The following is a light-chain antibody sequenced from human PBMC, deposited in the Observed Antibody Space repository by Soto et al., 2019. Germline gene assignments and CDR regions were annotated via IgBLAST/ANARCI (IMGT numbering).Light chain of an antibody. V-gene: IGKV3-11*01. Sequence: TRSVYGGERDTLCCRASQSVGNNYLAWYQQKPGLAPRLLIYQTSIRAAGIPARFSASGTGTDFTLTISSGQPEEFAVQYCHPRQSWPRRVGQGTKVDIK. CDR1: QSVGNNY. CDR3: HPRQSWPRR. J-gene: IGKJ1*01. CDR2: QTS.